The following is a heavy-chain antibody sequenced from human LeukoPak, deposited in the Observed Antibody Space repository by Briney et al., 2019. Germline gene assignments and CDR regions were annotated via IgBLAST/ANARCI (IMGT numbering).Heavy chain of an antibody. CDR2: ISAYNGNT. J-gene: IGHJ4*02. CDR3: ARDWGTAAAEKIDY. D-gene: IGHD6-13*01. Sequence: GASVKVSCKASGYTFTSYGISWVRQASGQGLEWMGWISAYNGNTNYPQKLQDRVTMTTDTSTSTVYMELRSLRSDDTAVYYCARDWGTAAAEKIDYWGQGTLVTVSS. V-gene: IGHV1-18*04. CDR1: GYTFTSYG.